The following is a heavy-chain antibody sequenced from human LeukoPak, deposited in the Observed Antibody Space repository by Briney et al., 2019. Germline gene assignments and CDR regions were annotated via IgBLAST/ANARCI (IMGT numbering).Heavy chain of an antibody. CDR3: ARDRGPGYCSSTSCYGDAFDI. J-gene: IGHJ3*02. CDR2: IYYSGST. D-gene: IGHD2-2*03. V-gene: IGHV4-59*01. Sequence: SETLSLTCTVSGGSISSYYWRWIRQPPGKGLEWIGYIYYSGSTNYNPSLKSRVTISVDTSKNQFSLKLSSVTAADTAVYYCARDRGPGYCSSTSCYGDAFDIWGQGTMVTVSS. CDR1: GGSISSYY.